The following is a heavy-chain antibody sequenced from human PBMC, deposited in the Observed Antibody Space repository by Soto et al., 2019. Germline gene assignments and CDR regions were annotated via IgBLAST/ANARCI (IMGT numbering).Heavy chain of an antibody. CDR3: ARSEGGYDFWSGYSDY. CDR1: GFTFRSYS. J-gene: IGHJ4*02. D-gene: IGHD3-3*01. CDR2: ISSSSRYI. V-gene: IGHV3-21*01. Sequence: EVQLVESGGGLVKPGGSLRLSCAASGFTFRSYSMNWVRQAPGKGLEGVSSISSSSRYIYYADSVKGRFTICRDNAKNSLYLQMNSLRAEDTAVYYCARSEGGYDFWSGYSDYWGQGTLVTVSS.